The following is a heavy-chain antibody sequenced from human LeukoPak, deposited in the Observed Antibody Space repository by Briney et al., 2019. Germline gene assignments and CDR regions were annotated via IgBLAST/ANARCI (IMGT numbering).Heavy chain of an antibody. D-gene: IGHD6-19*01. V-gene: IGHV3-23*01. Sequence: PGRSLRLSCAASGFTFSSYAMSWVRQAPGKGLEWVSAISGSGGSTYYADSVKGRFTISRDNSKNTLYLQMNSLRAEDTAVYYCAKDAGPYSSGWYYYWGQGTLVTVSS. CDR1: GFTFSSYA. CDR3: AKDAGPYSSGWYYY. CDR2: ISGSGGST. J-gene: IGHJ4*02.